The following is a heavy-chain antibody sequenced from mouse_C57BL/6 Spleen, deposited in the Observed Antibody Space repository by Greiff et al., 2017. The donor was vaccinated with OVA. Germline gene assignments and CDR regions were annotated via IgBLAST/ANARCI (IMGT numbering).Heavy chain of an antibody. Sequence: EVQLQQSGPGLVKPSQSLSLTCSVTGYSITSGYYWNWIRQFPGNKLEWMGYISYDGSNNYNPSLKNRISITRDTSKNQFFLKLNSVTTEDTATYYCARQGITNPFDYWGQGTTLTVSS. V-gene: IGHV3-6*01. CDR1: GYSITSGYY. CDR3: ARQGITNPFDY. CDR2: ISYDGSN. D-gene: IGHD1-1*01. J-gene: IGHJ2*01.